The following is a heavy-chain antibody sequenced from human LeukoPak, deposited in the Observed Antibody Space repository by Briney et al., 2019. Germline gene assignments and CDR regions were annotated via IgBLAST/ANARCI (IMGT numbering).Heavy chain of an antibody. Sequence: SETLSLTCAVYGGAFSGYYWSWIRQPPGKGLEWIGEINHSGSTNYNPSLKSRVTISVDTSKNQFSLKLSSVTAADTAVYYCARGLPRYYYGSGSSNWFDPWGQGTLVTVSS. J-gene: IGHJ5*02. CDR3: ARGLPRYYYGSGSSNWFDP. D-gene: IGHD3-10*01. CDR2: INHSGST. V-gene: IGHV4-34*01. CDR1: GGAFSGYY.